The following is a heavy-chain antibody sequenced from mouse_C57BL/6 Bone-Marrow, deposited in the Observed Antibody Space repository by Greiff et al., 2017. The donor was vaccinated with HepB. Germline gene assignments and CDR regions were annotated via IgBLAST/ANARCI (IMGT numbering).Heavy chain of an antibody. J-gene: IGHJ2*01. Sequence: EVKVEESGAELVRPGASVKLSCTASGFNIKDDYMHWVKQRPEQGLEWIGWIDPENGDTEYASKFQGKATITADTSSNTAYLQLSSLTSEDTAVYYGTRGTVVATHYFDYWGQGTTLTVSS. CDR1: GFNIKDDY. CDR2: IDPENGDT. CDR3: TRGTVVATHYFDY. V-gene: IGHV14-4*01. D-gene: IGHD1-1*01.